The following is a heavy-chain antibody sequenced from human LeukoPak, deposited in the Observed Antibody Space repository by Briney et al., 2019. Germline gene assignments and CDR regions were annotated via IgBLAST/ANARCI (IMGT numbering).Heavy chain of an antibody. J-gene: IGHJ2*01. CDR1: GGSIRSYY. CDR3: ARSTMIVVVITRGYFDL. D-gene: IGHD3-22*01. Sequence: SETLSLTCTVSGGSIRSYYWSWIRQPPGKGLEWIGEINHSGSTNYNPSLKSRVTISVDTSKNQFSLKLSSVTAADTAVYYCARSTMIVVVITRGYFDLWGRGTLVTVSS. V-gene: IGHV4-34*01. CDR2: INHSGST.